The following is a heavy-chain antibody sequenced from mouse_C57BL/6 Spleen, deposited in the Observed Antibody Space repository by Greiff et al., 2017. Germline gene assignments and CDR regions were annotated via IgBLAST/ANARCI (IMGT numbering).Heavy chain of an antibody. Sequence: VQLQQPGAELVKPGASVKLSCKASGYPFPSYWMHWVKQRPGQGLEWIGMIHPNSGSTNYNEKFKSKATLTVDKSSSTAYMQLSSLTSEDSAVYYWARSEAYGSSHWYFDVWGTGTTVTVSS. J-gene: IGHJ1*03. CDR3: ARSEAYGSSHWYFDV. V-gene: IGHV1-64*01. CDR2: IHPNSGST. CDR1: GYPFPSYW. D-gene: IGHD1-1*01.